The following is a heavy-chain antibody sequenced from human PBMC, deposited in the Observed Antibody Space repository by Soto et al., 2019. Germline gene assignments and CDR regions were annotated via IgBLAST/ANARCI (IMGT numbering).Heavy chain of an antibody. Sequence: PGGSLRLSCAASGFTFSSYGMHWVRQAPGKGLEWVAVISYDGSNKYYADSVKGRFTISRDNSKNTLYLQMNSLRAEDTAVYYCAKPGRLSSSWPYFDYWGQGTLVTVSS. CDR2: ISYDGSNK. D-gene: IGHD6-13*01. CDR3: AKPGRLSSSWPYFDY. V-gene: IGHV3-30*18. CDR1: GFTFSSYG. J-gene: IGHJ4*02.